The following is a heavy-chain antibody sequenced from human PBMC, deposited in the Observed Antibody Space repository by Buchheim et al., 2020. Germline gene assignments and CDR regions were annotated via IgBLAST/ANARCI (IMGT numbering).Heavy chain of an antibody. CDR2: IYYSGST. J-gene: IGHJ4*02. CDR3: ATMLAAPGVWSFDY. D-gene: IGHD6-6*01. Sequence: QLQLQESGSGLVKPSQTLSLTCAVSGGSISSGGYSWSWIRQPPGKGLEWIGYIYYSGSTNYNPSLKSRVTISVDTAKNQFSLKLSSVTAADTAVYYCATMLAAPGVWSFDYWGQGTL. CDR1: GGSISSGGYS. V-gene: IGHV4-30-2*02.